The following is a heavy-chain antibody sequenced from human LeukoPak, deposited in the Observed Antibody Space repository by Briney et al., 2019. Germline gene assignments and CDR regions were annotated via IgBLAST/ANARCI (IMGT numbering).Heavy chain of an antibody. Sequence: ASVKVSCTASGYTFTGYYMHWVRQDPGQGLEWMGWNNPNSGGTNYAQKFQGRVTMTRDTSISTAYMELSRLRSDDTAVYYCARGEHLVVVIATLPDYWGQGTLVTVSS. V-gene: IGHV1-2*02. D-gene: IGHD2-21*01. J-gene: IGHJ4*02. CDR1: GYTFTGYY. CDR2: NNPNSGGT. CDR3: ARGEHLVVVIATLPDY.